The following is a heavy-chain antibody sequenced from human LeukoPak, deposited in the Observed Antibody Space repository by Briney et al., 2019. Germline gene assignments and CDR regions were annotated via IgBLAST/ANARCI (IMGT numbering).Heavy chain of an antibody. J-gene: IGHJ6*02. CDR2: IWYDGSNK. CDR3: ARDFAYYYYGMDV. Sequence: GGSLRLSCAAPGFTFSSYGMHWVRQAPGKGLEWVAVIWYDGSNKYYADSVKGRFTISRDNSKNTLYLQMNSLRAEDTAVYYCARDFAYYYYGMDVWGQGTTVTVSS. V-gene: IGHV3-33*01. CDR1: GFTFSSYG.